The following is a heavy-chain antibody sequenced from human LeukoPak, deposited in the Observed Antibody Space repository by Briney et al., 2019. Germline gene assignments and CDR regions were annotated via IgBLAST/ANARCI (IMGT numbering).Heavy chain of an antibody. Sequence: ASVKVSCKASGYTFTSYGISWVRQAPGQGLKWMGWISAYNGNTNYAQKLQGRVTMTTDTSTSTAYMELRSLRSDDTAVYYCARDRSQRRYFDWLSSPPPGVQFDYWGQGTLVTVSS. CDR1: GYTFTSYG. J-gene: IGHJ4*02. CDR3: ARDRSQRRYFDWLSSPPPGVQFDY. D-gene: IGHD3-9*01. V-gene: IGHV1-18*01. CDR2: ISAYNGNT.